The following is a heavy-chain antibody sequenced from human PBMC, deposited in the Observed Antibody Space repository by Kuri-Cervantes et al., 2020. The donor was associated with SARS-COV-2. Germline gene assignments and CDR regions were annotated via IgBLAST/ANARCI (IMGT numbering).Heavy chain of an antibody. J-gene: IGHJ4*02. CDR3: AKDLASAKLWVIAILSFHY. Sequence: GGSLRLSCAASGFTFSSYAMSWVRQAPGKGLEWVSSISSGGTYTHYADSVKGRFTISRDNSKNTLYLQMNSLRAEDTAIYYCAKDLASAKLWVIAILSFHYWGQGTLVTVSS. CDR1: GFTFSSYA. D-gene: IGHD2-21*01. CDR2: ISSGGTYT. V-gene: IGHV3-23*01.